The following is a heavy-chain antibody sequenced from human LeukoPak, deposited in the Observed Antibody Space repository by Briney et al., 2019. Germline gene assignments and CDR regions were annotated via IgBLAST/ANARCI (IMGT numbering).Heavy chain of an antibody. Sequence: ASVKVSCKASGGTFSSYAISWVRQAPGQGLEWMGWIHPSTGNPTYAQGFTGRFVFSLDTSVSTTYLQISSLKAEDTAVYYCARAFQSLGGLSLPDYWGQGTLVTVSS. V-gene: IGHV7-4-1*02. J-gene: IGHJ4*02. CDR3: ARAFQSLGGLSLPDY. CDR1: GGTFSSYA. CDR2: IHPSTGNP. D-gene: IGHD3-16*02.